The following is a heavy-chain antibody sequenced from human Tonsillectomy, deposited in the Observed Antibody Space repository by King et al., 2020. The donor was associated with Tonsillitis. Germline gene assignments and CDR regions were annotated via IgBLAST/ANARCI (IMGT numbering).Heavy chain of an antibody. J-gene: IGHJ1*01. V-gene: IGHV3-7*03. Sequence: DVQLVESGGGLVQPGGSLRLSCVVSGFTFRSYWMTWVRQSPGKGLEWVASIKQDGSESYYVDSVKGRFTISRDNAKNSLFLQMNSLRVEDTAVYYCARELRVSCGGEGTLVTVSS. CDR3: ARELRVSC. CDR1: GFTFRSYW. CDR2: IKQDGSES. D-gene: IGHD3-16*01.